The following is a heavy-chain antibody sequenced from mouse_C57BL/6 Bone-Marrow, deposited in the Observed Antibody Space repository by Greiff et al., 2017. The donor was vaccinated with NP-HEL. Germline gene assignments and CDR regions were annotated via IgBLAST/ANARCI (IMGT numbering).Heavy chain of an antibody. V-gene: IGHV1-64*01. CDR2: IHPNSGST. CDR1: GYTFTSYW. D-gene: IGHD2-2*01. J-gene: IGHJ1*03. Sequence: QVQLQQPGAELVKPGASVKLSCKASGYTFTSYWMHWVKQRPGQGLEWMGMIHPNSGSTNYNEKFKSKATLTVDKSSSTAYMQLSSLTSEDSAVYYCARRGIYYGYDWYFDVWGTGTTVTVSS. CDR3: ARRGIYYGYDWYFDV.